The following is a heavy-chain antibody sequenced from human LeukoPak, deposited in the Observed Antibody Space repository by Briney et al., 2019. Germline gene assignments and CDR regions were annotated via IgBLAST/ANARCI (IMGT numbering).Heavy chain of an antibody. J-gene: IGHJ4*02. V-gene: IGHV3-7*01. Sequence: PGGSLRLSCAASGFIFSSYWMSWVRQASGKGLEWVANIKQDGSEKYYVDSVKGRFTISRDNAKNSLYLQMNSLRAEDTAVYYCARNSFLGYCSGGSCFGTNIDFDYWGQGTLVTVSS. D-gene: IGHD2-15*01. CDR1: GFIFSSYW. CDR3: ARNSFLGYCSGGSCFGTNIDFDY. CDR2: IKQDGSEK.